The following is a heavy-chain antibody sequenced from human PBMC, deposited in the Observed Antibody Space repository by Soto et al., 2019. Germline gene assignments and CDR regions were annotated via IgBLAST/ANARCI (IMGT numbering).Heavy chain of an antibody. CDR1: GFTFSSYA. V-gene: IGHV3-7*01. D-gene: IGHD1-1*01. CDR3: AVRLRAY. J-gene: IGHJ4*02. Sequence: GGSLRLSCAASGFTFSSYAMSWVRQAPGKGLEWVSNINQDGSEKYYVDSVKGRFTISRDNAKNSVYLQMNSLRVEDTAVYYCAVRLRAYWGQGTQVTVSS. CDR2: INQDGSEK.